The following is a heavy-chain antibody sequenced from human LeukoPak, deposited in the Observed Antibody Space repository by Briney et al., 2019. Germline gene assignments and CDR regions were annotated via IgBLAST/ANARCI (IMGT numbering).Heavy chain of an antibody. CDR3: AGYCSSTSCYGY. CDR1: GFTFSSYA. D-gene: IGHD2-2*01. V-gene: IGHV3-23*01. Sequence: GGSLRLSCAASGFTFSSYAMSWVRQAPGKGLEWVSAISGSGGSTYYADSVKGRFTISRDNSKNTLYLQMNSLRAEDTAVHYCAGYCSSTSCYGYWGQGTLVTVSS. J-gene: IGHJ4*02. CDR2: ISGSGGST.